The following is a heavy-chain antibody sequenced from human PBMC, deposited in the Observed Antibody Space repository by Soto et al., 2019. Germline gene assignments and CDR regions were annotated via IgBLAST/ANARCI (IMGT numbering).Heavy chain of an antibody. D-gene: IGHD3-10*01. J-gene: IGHJ6*02. Sequence: SVKVSCKASGGTFSSYAISWVQQAPGQGLEWMGGIIPIFGTANYAQKFQGRVTITADESTSTAYMELSSLRSEDTAVYYCARDYGRGTHYYGSGSYYIPSYYGMDVWGQGTTVTVSS. CDR2: IIPIFGTA. V-gene: IGHV1-69*01. CDR3: ARDYGRGTHYYGSGSYYIPSYYGMDV. CDR1: GGTFSSYA.